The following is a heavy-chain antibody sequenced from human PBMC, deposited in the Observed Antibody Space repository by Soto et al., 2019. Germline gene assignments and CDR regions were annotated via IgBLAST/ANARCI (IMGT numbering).Heavy chain of an antibody. V-gene: IGHV1-69*13. CDR3: ARSTRGGLYYYYYGMDV. CDR2: IIPIFGTA. J-gene: IGHJ6*02. CDR1: GGTFSSYA. D-gene: IGHD2-8*02. Sequence: AVKVSCKASGGTFSSYAISWVRQAPGQGLEWMGGIIPIFGTANYAQKFQGRVTVTADESTSTAYMELSSLRSEDTAVYYCARSTRGGLYYYYYGMDVWGQGPTVTVSS.